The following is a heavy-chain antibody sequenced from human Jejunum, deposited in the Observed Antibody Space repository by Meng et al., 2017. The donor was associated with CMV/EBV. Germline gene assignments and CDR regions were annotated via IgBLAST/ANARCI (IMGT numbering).Heavy chain of an antibody. V-gene: IGHV3-30*02. D-gene: IGHD3-3*01. CDR3: ARGFSYYVDY. J-gene: IGHJ4*02. CDR1: GFTFSSYG. CDR2: IRYDESHE. Sequence: QVQVVECGGGVVQPGGSLRLSCAASGFTFSSYGMHWVRQAPGKGLEWVALIRYDESHEYYADSVKGRFTISRDNSKNTLYLQMNSLRAEDTSVYYCARGFSYYVDYWGQGTLVTVSS.